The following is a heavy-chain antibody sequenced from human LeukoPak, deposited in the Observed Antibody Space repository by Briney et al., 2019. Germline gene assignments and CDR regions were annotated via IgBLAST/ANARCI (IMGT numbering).Heavy chain of an antibody. V-gene: IGHV3-74*01. CDR2: INSDGSGT. D-gene: IGHD2-8*01. Sequence: GGSLRLSCAASGFTFSSYWMHWVRQAPGKGLVWVSRINSDGSGTSDADFVKGRFTISRDNPKNTLYLQMNSLRAEDTAMYYCARDRLTNDAFDIWGQGTMVTVSS. CDR3: ARDRLTNDAFDI. J-gene: IGHJ3*02. CDR1: GFTFSSYW.